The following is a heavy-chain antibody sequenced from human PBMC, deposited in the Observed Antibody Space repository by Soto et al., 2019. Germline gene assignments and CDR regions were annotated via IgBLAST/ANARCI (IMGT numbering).Heavy chain of an antibody. Sequence: ASVKVSCKASGYTFTSYGISWVRQAPGQGLEWMGWISAYNGNTNYAQKLQGRVTMTTDTSTSTAYMELRSLRSDDTAVYYCARGAQDSIYDFWSGYYFDYWGQGTLVTVSS. V-gene: IGHV1-18*01. J-gene: IGHJ4*02. D-gene: IGHD3-3*01. CDR3: ARGAQDSIYDFWSGYYFDY. CDR2: ISAYNGNT. CDR1: GYTFTSYG.